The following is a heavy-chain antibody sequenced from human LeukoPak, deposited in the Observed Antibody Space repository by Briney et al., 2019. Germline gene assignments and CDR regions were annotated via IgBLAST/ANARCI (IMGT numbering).Heavy chain of an antibody. Sequence: GSLRLSCAASGFTFSSYAMSWVRQAPGKGLEWVSGINWNGGSTGYADSVKGRFTISRDNAKNSLYLQMNSLRPEDTAVYYCAKETMFEMPMMFYDSWGQGTLVTVSS. CDR2: INWNGGST. J-gene: IGHJ4*02. V-gene: IGHV3-20*04. CDR3: AKETMFEMPMMFYDS. CDR1: GFTFSSYA. D-gene: IGHD5-24*01.